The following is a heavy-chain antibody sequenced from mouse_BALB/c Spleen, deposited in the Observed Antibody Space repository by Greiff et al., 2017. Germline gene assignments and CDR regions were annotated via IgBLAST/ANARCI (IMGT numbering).Heavy chain of an antibody. Sequence: GGGLVQPKGSLKLSCAASGFTFNTYAMTWVRQAPGKGLEWVARIRSKSNNYATSYADSVKDRFTISRDDSQSMLYLQMNNLKTEDTAMYYCVSSLAYYGNSCAYWGQGTLVTVSA. D-gene: IGHD2-10*01. CDR3: VSSLAYYGNSCAY. V-gene: IGHV10-1*02. CDR2: IRSKSNNYAT. J-gene: IGHJ3*01. CDR1: GFTFNTYA.